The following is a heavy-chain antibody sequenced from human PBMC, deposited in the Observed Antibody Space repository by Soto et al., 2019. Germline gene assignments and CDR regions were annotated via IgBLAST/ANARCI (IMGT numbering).Heavy chain of an antibody. CDR2: IYHSGST. V-gene: IGHV4-30-2*02. Sequence: PLEILSLTCGVSGGSLRSGGYSWRWIRQPAGKGLEWIGYIYHSGSTYYNPSLKSRVTISVDRSTNQFSLKLLSVTAADTAVHSCASNVRSGHYPNYWYFDLWCRGPLIT. CDR1: GGSLRSGGYS. CDR3: ASNVRSGHYPNYWYFDL. D-gene: IGHD3-3*01. J-gene: IGHJ2*01.